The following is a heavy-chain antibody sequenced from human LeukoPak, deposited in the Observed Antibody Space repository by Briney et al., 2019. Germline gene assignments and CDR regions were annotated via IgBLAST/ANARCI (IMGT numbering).Heavy chain of an antibody. V-gene: IGHV4-59*01. Sequence: SETLSLTCPVSGGSISSYYWSWIRQPPGKGLEWIGYIYYSGSTNYNPSLKSRVTISVDTSKNQFSLKLSSVTAADTAVYYCASSSWYGRVDYWGQGTLVTVSS. CDR2: IYYSGST. CDR3: ASSSWYGRVDY. D-gene: IGHD6-13*01. J-gene: IGHJ4*02. CDR1: GGSISSYY.